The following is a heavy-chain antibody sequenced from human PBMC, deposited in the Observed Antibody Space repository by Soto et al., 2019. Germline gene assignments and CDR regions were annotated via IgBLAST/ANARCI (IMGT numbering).Heavy chain of an antibody. J-gene: IGHJ6*02. CDR1: GGTFSSYA. CDR2: IIPIFGTA. Sequence: QVQLVQSGAEVKKPGSSVKVSCKAPGGTFSSYAISWVRQAPGQGLEWMGGIIPIFGTAKYAQKFQGRVTITADESTSTGYMELSSLRSEDTAVYYWARSQGGSSSLDIYYYYYYGMDVWGQATTVTVSS. CDR3: ARSQGGSSSLDIYYYYYYGMDV. V-gene: IGHV1-69*01. D-gene: IGHD2-15*01.